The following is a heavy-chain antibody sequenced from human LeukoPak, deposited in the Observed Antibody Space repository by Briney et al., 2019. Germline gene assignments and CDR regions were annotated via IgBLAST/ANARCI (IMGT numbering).Heavy chain of an antibody. V-gene: IGHV4-34*01. D-gene: IGHD5-12*01. CDR1: GGSFSGYY. CDR2: INHSGST. J-gene: IGHJ4*02. Sequence: SETLSLTCAVYGGSFSGYYWSWIRQPPGKGLEWIGEINHSGSTNYNPSLKSRVTISVDTSKNQFSLKLSSVTAADTAVHYCARGNGVATIYFDYWGRGTLVTVSS. CDR3: ARGNGVATIYFDY.